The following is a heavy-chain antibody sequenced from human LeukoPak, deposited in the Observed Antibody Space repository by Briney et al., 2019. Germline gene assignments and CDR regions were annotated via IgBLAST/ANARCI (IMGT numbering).Heavy chain of an antibody. V-gene: IGHV2-5*05. D-gene: IGHD1-26*01. CDR3: VYRRTSGGYFDF. CDR1: GFSLRSRGVN. J-gene: IGHJ4*03. CDR2: IYWDDDK. Sequence: KASGPTLVRPPQTLTLTCTLSGFSLRSRGVNVGWIRQPPGGALEWLALIYWDDDKRYGPSLKNRVAITRDTSKNQVVLTVTNMDPVDTGTYYCVYRRTSGGYFDFWDQGTLVTVSS.